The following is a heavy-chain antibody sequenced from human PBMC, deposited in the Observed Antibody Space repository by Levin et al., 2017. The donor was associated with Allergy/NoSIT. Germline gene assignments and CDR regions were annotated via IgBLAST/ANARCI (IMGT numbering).Heavy chain of an antibody. Sequence: GGSLRLSCAASGFTFSSYWMHWVRQAPGKGLVWVSGLNTDRSSTTYADSVKGRFTISRDNAKNTLYLQMNSLRAEDTAVYYCSTGYSSGWYSGGVDYWGQGILVTVSS. CDR2: LNTDRSST. V-gene: IGHV3-74*01. D-gene: IGHD6-19*01. J-gene: IGHJ4*02. CDR3: STGYSSGWYSGGVDY. CDR1: GFTFSSYW.